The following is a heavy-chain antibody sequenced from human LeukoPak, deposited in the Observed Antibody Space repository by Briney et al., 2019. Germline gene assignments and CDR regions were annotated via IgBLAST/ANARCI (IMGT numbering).Heavy chain of an antibody. CDR2: ISTSGSTI. V-gene: IGHV3-11*04. D-gene: IGHD2-2*01. Sequence: GGSLRLSCAASGFTFRDYYMNWIRQAPGKGLEWVSYISTSGSTIYYADSVKGRSTISRDNAKNSLYLQMNSLRAEDTAVYYCAGDLREDIVVVPAAMSSSWFDPWGQGTLVTVSS. CDR3: AGDLREDIVVVPAAMSSSWFDP. CDR1: GFTFRDYY. J-gene: IGHJ5*02.